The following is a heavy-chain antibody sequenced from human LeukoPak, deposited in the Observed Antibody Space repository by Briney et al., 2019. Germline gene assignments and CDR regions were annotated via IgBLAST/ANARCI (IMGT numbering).Heavy chain of an antibody. D-gene: IGHD6-19*01. Sequence: PSETLSLTCTVSGGSISSYYWSWIRQPPGEGLEWIGYIYYSGSTNYNPSLKSRVTISVDTSKNQFSLKLSSVTAADTAVYYCARVYSSGWYVGGWFDPWGQGTLVTVSS. V-gene: IGHV4-59*01. CDR1: GGSISSYY. J-gene: IGHJ5*02. CDR2: IYYSGST. CDR3: ARVYSSGWYVGGWFDP.